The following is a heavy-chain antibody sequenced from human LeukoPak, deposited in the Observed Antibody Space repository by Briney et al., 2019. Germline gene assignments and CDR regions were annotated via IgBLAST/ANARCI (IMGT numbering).Heavy chain of an antibody. CDR1: GGSISSSSYY. D-gene: IGHD6-13*01. CDR3: ARFRIAAAGTVIWFDP. CDR2: IYYSGST. Sequence: SETLSLTCTVSGGSISSSSYYWGWIRQPPGKGLEWIGSIYYSGSTYYNPSLKSRVTISVDTSKNQFSLKLSSVTAADTAVYYCARFRIAAAGTVIWFDPWGQRTLVTVSS. J-gene: IGHJ5*02. V-gene: IGHV4-39*01.